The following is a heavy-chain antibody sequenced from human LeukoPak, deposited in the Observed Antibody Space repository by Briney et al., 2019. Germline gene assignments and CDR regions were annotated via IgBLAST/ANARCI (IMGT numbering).Heavy chain of an antibody. CDR2: IFHNGNT. CDR3: ARQVVTAIPRRGYYFDY. D-gene: IGHD2-21*02. V-gene: IGHV4-59*01. Sequence: PSETLSLTCTISGGSISTYYWSWIRQRPGKGLEWIGHIFHNGNTNYNPSLKSRVTISVDTSKNQFSLHLISVTAADTAVYYCARQVVTAIPRRGYYFDYWGQGTLVTVSS. CDR1: GGSISTYY. J-gene: IGHJ4*02.